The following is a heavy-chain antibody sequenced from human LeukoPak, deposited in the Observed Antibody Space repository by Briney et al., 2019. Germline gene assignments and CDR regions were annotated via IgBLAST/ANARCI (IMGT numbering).Heavy chain of an antibody. V-gene: IGHV3-9*03. J-gene: IGHJ3*02. CDR1: GFTFDDYA. Sequence: GRSLRLSCAASGFTFDDYAMHWVRQAPGKGLEWVSGISWNSGSIGYADSVKGRFTISRANAKNSLYLQMNSMRAEAMALYYCAKGGFIVGATSDAFYIWGQGTMVTVSS. CDR2: ISWNSGSI. CDR3: AKGGFIVGATSDAFYI. D-gene: IGHD1-26*01.